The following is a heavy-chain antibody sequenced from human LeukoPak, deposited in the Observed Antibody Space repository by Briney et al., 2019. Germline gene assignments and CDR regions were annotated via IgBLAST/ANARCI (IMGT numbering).Heavy chain of an antibody. CDR1: GGSISSSNW. Sequence: SGTLSLTCAVSGGSISSSNWWSWVRQPPGKGLEWIGEISHSGTTNYNPSLKSRVTISVDKSKNQFSLKLSSVTAADTAVYYCARSLGYCTNGVCYSPPGYYYYYMDVWGKGTTVTVSS. J-gene: IGHJ6*03. D-gene: IGHD2-8*01. CDR2: ISHSGTT. CDR3: ARSLGYCTNGVCYSPPGYYYYYMDV. V-gene: IGHV4-4*02.